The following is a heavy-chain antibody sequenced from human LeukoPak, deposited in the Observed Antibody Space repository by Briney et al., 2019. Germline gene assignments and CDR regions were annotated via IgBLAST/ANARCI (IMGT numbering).Heavy chain of an antibody. J-gene: IGHJ5*02. V-gene: IGHV3-23*01. CDR3: AKDLRGDYDFWSGYYTGNWFDP. CDR2: ISGSGGST. Sequence: PGGSLRLSCAASGFTFSSYAMSWVRQAPGKGLEWVSAISGSGGSTYYADSVKGRFTISRDNSKNTLYLQMNSLRAEDTAVYYCAKDLRGDYDFWSGYYTGNWFDPWGQGTLVTVPS. CDR1: GFTFSSYA. D-gene: IGHD3-3*01.